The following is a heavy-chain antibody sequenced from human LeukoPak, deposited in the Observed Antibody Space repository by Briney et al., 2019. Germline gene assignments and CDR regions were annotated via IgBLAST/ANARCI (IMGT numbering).Heavy chain of an antibody. J-gene: IGHJ4*02. Sequence: GGSLRLSCAASGFTFSDYYMSWIRQAPGKGLEWVSYISSSSSYTNYADSVKGRFTISRDNAKNSLYLQMNSLRAEDTAVYYYARDGYTVTTQLPFDYWGQGTLVTVSS. V-gene: IGHV3-11*06. D-gene: IGHD4-17*01. CDR3: ARDGYTVTTQLPFDY. CDR2: ISSSSSYT. CDR1: GFTFSDYY.